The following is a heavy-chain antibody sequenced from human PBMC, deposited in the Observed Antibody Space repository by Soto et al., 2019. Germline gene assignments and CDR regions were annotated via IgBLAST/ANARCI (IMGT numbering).Heavy chain of an antibody. CDR3: EGTGYYDY. Sequence: EVQLVESGGGLVQPGGSLRLSCAASGFTFSNYWMTWVRQVPGKGLEWVANIKQDGSEKNYVDSVKGRFTISRDNAKNSLYLQMNSLRVEETAVYYCEGTGYYDYWGRGTLVTVSS. CDR1: GFTFSNYW. CDR2: IKQDGSEK. V-gene: IGHV3-7*01. J-gene: IGHJ4*01. D-gene: IGHD3-9*01.